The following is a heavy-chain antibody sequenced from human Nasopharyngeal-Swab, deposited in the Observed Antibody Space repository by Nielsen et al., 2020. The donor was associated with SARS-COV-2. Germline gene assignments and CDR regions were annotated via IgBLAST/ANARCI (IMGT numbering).Heavy chain of an antibody. V-gene: IGHV3-73*01. CDR2: IRSKANSYAT. CDR3: SSEGILTGYIYYYGMDV. D-gene: IGHD3-9*01. J-gene: IGHJ6*02. Sequence: GGSLRLSCGASGFSFSDSAMHWVRQATANGPGWVGRIRSKANSYATGYAETEKGRFTISRDDSKNTAYLQMNSLKTEDTAVYYCSSEGILTGYIYYYGMDVWGQGTTVTVSS. CDR1: GFSFSDSA.